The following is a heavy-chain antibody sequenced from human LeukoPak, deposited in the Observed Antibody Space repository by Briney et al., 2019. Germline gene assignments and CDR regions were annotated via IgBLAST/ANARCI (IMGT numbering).Heavy chain of an antibody. CDR1: GFTFSSHS. CDR3: ARVPSLLSDAFDI. V-gene: IGHV3-21*01. J-gene: IGHJ3*02. CDR2: ISSTSSYI. Sequence: GGSLRLSCAATGFTFSSHSMNWVRQAPGKGLEWVSSISSTSSYIYHADSVKGRFTISRDNAKNSLYLQMNSLRDEDTAVYYCARVPSLLSDAFDIWGQGTMVTVSS.